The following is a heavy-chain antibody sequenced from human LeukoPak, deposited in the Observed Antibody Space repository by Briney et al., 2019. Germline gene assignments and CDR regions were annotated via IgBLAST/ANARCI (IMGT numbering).Heavy chain of an antibody. D-gene: IGHD3-3*01. J-gene: IGHJ5*02. Sequence: QSGGSLRLSCAASGFSLDNFEMNWVRQAPGEGLEWIAYVGNDGWATSYYADSVKGRFTITRDDAKNSLYLQMDSLTVEDTAVYYCARDLFGWSLDPWGQGTLVSVSS. CDR1: GFSLDNFE. CDR3: ARDLFGWSLDP. V-gene: IGHV3-48*03. CDR2: VGNDGWAT.